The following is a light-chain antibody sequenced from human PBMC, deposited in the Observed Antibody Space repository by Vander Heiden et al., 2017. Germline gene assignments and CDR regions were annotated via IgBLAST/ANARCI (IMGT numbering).Light chain of an antibody. V-gene: IGKV1-39*01. CDR3: QQRYSNHLMYT. J-gene: IGKJ2*01. Sequence: DIQMTQSPSSLSASVGDRVTITCRASQSISSYLNWYQQKPGKAPKLLIYAASSLQRGVQSRFSGSGSGTDFTLTISSRQPEDFATYYCQQRYSNHLMYTFGQGTKLEIK. CDR2: AAS. CDR1: QSISSY.